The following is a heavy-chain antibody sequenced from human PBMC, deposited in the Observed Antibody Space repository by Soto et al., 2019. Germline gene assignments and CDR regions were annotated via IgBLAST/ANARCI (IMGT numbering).Heavy chain of an antibody. D-gene: IGHD4-4*01. CDR2: ISSSSSYI. CDR1: GFTFSSYS. J-gene: IGHJ4*02. Sequence: GGSLRLSCAASGFTFSSYSMNWVRQAPGKGLEWVSSISSSSSYIYYADSVKGRFTISRDNAKNSLYLQMNSLRAEDTAAYYCARDSDSEFDYWGQGTLVTVSS. CDR3: ARDSDSEFDY. V-gene: IGHV3-21*01.